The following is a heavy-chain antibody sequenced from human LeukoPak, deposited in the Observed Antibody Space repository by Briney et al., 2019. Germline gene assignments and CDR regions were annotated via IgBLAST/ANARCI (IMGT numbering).Heavy chain of an antibody. CDR2: VYYSGST. V-gene: IGHV4-59*12. CDR3: ARERSGSEIFARSFDI. CDR1: SGFITAYY. D-gene: IGHD3-3*01. Sequence: SETLSLTCSVSSGFITAYYWSWIRQPPGKGLEWIGYVYYSGSTNYNPSLKSRVTISVDTSKNQFSLKLSSVAAADTAVYYCARERSGSEIFARSFDIWGQGTMVTVSS. J-gene: IGHJ3*02.